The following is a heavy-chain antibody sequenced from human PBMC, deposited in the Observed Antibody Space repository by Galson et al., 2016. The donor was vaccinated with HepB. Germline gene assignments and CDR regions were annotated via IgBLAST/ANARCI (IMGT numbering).Heavy chain of an antibody. D-gene: IGHD6-19*01. CDR1: GFTFSDHY. CDR3: ARYGDEAGWNFHQ. CDR2: IKEDGSKA. V-gene: IGHV3-7*03. Sequence: SLRLSCAASGFTFSDHYMDWVRQAPGKGLEWVASIKEDGSKAFYADSVKGRFTISRDNVENSLSLQMNGLRAEDTAVFYCARYGDEAGWNFHQWGQGTLVTVSS. J-gene: IGHJ1*01.